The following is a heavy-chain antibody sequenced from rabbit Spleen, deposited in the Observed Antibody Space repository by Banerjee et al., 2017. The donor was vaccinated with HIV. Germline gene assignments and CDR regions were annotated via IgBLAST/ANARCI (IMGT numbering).Heavy chain of an antibody. Sequence: QQLVESGGDLVKPGASLTLTCTASGFSFSSSDYMCWVRQAPGKGLEWISCIAGSSSGFTYSATWAKGRFTCSKTSSTTVTLQMTRLTAADTATYFCARDTSSSFSSYGMDLWGPGTLVTVS. CDR2: IAGSSSGFT. D-gene: IGHD1-1*01. V-gene: IGHV1S40*01. J-gene: IGHJ6*01. CDR3: ARDTSSSFSSYGMDL. CDR1: GFSFSSSDY.